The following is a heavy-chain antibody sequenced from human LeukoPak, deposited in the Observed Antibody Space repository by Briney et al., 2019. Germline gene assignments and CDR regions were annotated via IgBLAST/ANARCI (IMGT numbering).Heavy chain of an antibody. Sequence: GGSLRLSCAASGFTFSSYSKNWVRQAPGKGLEWVSFISGSGGSTYYTDSVKGRFTISRDNSKNTLPLQMNSLRADDTAVYYCAKDDPNDYMPWIYWGQGTLVTVSS. J-gene: IGHJ4*02. V-gene: IGHV3-23*01. CDR3: AKDDPNDYMPWIY. CDR1: GFTFSSYS. CDR2: ISGSGGST. D-gene: IGHD4-11*01.